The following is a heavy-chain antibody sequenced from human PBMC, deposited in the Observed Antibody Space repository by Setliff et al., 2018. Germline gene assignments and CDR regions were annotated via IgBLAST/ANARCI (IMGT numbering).Heavy chain of an antibody. CDR1: GGSFSGYY. CDR2: INHSGST. Sequence: SETLSLTCAVYGGSFSGYYWSWIRQPPGKGLEWIGEINHSGSTNYNPSLRSRVTISVDTSKNQFSLELSSVTAADTAVYYCATSIFNWTYRKGAFDIWGQGTMVTVSS. CDR3: ATSIFNWTYRKGAFDI. D-gene: IGHD1-7*01. J-gene: IGHJ3*02. V-gene: IGHV4-34*01.